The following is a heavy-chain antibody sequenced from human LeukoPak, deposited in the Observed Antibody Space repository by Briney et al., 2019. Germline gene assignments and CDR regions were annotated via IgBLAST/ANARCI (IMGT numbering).Heavy chain of an antibody. CDR3: AREGCSSTSCSPAFDI. CDR2: ISAYNGNT. D-gene: IGHD2-2*01. CDR1: GYTFTSYG. V-gene: IGHV1-18*01. J-gene: IGHJ3*02. Sequence: ASVKVSCKASGYTFTSYGISWVRQAPGQGLEWMGWISAYNGNTNYAQKLQGRVTMTTDTSTSTAYMELRSLRSDDTAVYYCAREGCSSTSCSPAFDIWGQGTMVTVSS.